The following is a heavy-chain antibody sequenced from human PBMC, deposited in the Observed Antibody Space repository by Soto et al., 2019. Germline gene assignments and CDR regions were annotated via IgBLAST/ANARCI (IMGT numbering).Heavy chain of an antibody. Sequence: QVQLVQSGAEVKKPGSSVKVSCKASGGTFSSYAISWVRQAPGQGLEWMGGIIPIFGTANYAQKFQGRVTITADESAITAYMELSSLGSEDTDVYYCARTAVAGPRPSMDLWGQGTTVTVSS. CDR2: IIPIFGTA. J-gene: IGHJ6*02. V-gene: IGHV1-69*01. D-gene: IGHD6-19*01. CDR1: GGTFSSYA. CDR3: ARTAVAGPRPSMDL.